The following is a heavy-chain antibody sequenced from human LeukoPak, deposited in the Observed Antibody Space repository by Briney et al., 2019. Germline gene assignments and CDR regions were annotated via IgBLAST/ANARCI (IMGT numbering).Heavy chain of an antibody. D-gene: IGHD6-13*01. V-gene: IGHV4-30-4*08. Sequence: SETLSLTCTVSGGSISSGDYYWSWMRQPPGKGLEWIGYIYYSGSTYYNPSLKSRVTISVDTSKNRFSLKLSSVTAADTAVYYCARDREAAAGYIDYWGQGTLVTVSS. J-gene: IGHJ4*02. CDR1: GGSISSGDYY. CDR3: ARDREAAAGYIDY. CDR2: IYYSGST.